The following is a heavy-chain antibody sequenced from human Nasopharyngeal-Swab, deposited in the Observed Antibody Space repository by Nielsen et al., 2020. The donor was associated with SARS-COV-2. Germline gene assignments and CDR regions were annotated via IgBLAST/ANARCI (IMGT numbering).Heavy chain of an antibody. D-gene: IGHD6-19*01. CDR1: GGSISSSSYY. CDR3: ASLEGITVADTLIDY. J-gene: IGHJ4*02. Sequence: SETLSLTCTISGGSISSSSYYWGWIRQPPGKGLEWIGSIYYSGSTYYNPSLKSRVTISEDTSKNQFSLKLSSVTAADTAVYYCASLEGITVADTLIDYWGQGTLVTVSS. CDR2: IYYSGST. V-gene: IGHV4-39*01.